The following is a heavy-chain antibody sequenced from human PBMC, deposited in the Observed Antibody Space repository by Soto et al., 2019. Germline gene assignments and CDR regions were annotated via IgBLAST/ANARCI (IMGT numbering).Heavy chain of an antibody. D-gene: IGHD6-25*01. CDR1: GGTSSNYV. V-gene: IGHV1-69*06. J-gene: IGHJ2*01. CDR3: AQTLGLAAAGPGRFDL. CDR2: IIPIFGTP. Sequence: SVKVSCKASGGTSSNYVISWVRQAPGQGLEWMGGIIPIFGTPTYAQKFQGRVTITADTSTSTAYMELSSLRSEDTAVYYCAQTLGLAAAGPGRFDLWGRGTLVTVSS.